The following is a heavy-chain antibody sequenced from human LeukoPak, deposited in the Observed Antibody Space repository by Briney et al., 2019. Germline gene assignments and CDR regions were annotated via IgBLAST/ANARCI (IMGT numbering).Heavy chain of an antibody. J-gene: IGHJ4*02. CDR2: INPSGGST. CDR3: ARDTNPSYSGWYNLPDY. V-gene: IGHV1-46*01. Sequence: ASVKVPCKASGYTFTSYYMHWVRQAPGQGLEWMGIINPSGGSTSYAQKFQGRVTMTRDTSTSTVYMELSSLRSEDTAVYYRARDTNPSYSGWYNLPDYWGQGTLVTVSS. D-gene: IGHD6-19*01. CDR1: GYTFTSYY.